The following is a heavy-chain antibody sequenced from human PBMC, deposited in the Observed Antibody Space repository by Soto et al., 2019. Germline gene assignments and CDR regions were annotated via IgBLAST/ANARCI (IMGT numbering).Heavy chain of an antibody. Sequence: SETLSLTCAVYGGSFSCYYWSWIRQPPGKGLEWIGEINHSGSTNYNPSLKSRVTISVDTPKNQFSLKLSSVTAADTAVYYCARSPYDSSGYYNYWGQGTLVTVSS. D-gene: IGHD3-22*01. V-gene: IGHV4-34*01. CDR3: ARSPYDSSGYYNY. J-gene: IGHJ4*02. CDR1: GGSFSCYY. CDR2: INHSGST.